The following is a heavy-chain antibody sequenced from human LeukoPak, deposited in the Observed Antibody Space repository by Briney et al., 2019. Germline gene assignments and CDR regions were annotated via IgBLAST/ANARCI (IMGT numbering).Heavy chain of an antibody. D-gene: IGHD3-10*01. CDR2: IYYSGST. J-gene: IGHJ5*02. CDR1: GGSISSSSYY. V-gene: IGHV4-39*02. Sequence: SETLSLTCTVSGGSISSSSYYWGWIRQPPGKGLEWIGSIYYSGSTYYNPSLKSRVTISVDTSKNQFSLKLSSVTAADTAVYYCARDSGSGSYRPRGQGTLVTVSS. CDR3: ARDSGSGSYRP.